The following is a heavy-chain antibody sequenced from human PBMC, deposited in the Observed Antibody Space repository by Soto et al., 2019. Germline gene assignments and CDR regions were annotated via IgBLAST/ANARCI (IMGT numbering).Heavy chain of an antibody. CDR3: ARDPAYYGSGSYYDGRAYYYGMDV. J-gene: IGHJ6*02. CDR1: GGSISSGGYC. CDR2: INDSGSI. D-gene: IGHD3-10*01. V-gene: IGHV4-31*03. Sequence: QVQLLESGPGLVKPSQTLSLTCTVSGGSISSGGYCWSWVRQHPGKGLEWIGNINDSGSIYSNPSLKSRVTISVDTSNNQFSLRLSSVTAADTAVYFCARDPAYYGSGSYYDGRAYYYGMDVWGHGTTVTVSS.